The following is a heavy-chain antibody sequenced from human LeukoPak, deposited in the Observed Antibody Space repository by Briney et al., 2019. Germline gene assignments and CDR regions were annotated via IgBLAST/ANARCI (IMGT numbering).Heavy chain of an antibody. J-gene: IGHJ1*01. D-gene: IGHD5-18*01. Sequence: NSSETLSLTCAVYGGSFSGYYWSWIRQPPGKGLEWIGEINHSGSTSYNPSLKSRVTISVDTSKNQFSLKLSSVTAADTAVYYCARVRYSYGLKPEGASKYFQHWGQGTLVTVSS. CDR3: ARVRYSYGLKPEGASKYFQH. CDR1: GGSFSGYY. CDR2: INHSGST. V-gene: IGHV4-34*01.